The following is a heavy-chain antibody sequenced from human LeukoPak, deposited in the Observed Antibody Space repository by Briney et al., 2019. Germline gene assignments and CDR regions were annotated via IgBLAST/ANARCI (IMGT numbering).Heavy chain of an antibody. CDR2: ITTNSAK. Sequence: GGSLRLSCAASGFSLSDYGISWARQAPGKGLEWISYITTNSAKFYADSVRGRIAISRDNDENSVYLQMNSLRDEDTAVYYCTRGRYQFLGPNDSWGQGSLVTVSS. V-gene: IGHV3-48*02. D-gene: IGHD2/OR15-2a*01. J-gene: IGHJ4*02. CDR3: TRGRYQFLGPNDS. CDR1: GFSLSDYG.